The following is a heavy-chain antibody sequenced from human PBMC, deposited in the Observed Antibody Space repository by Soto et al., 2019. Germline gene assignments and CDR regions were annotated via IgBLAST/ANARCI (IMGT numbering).Heavy chain of an antibody. Sequence: ASETRSLACAVSGGSVTSGKWWSWIRQPPGKGLQWIGEIYHSGSSKYNPSLKSRIIISVDKSKNQFSLKLSSVTAADTAVYYCARERPDGARLDPWGQGTLVTVSS. CDR2: IYHSGSS. CDR3: ARERPDGARLDP. V-gene: IGHV4-4*02. J-gene: IGHJ5*02. CDR1: GGSVTSGKW. D-gene: IGHD6-6*01.